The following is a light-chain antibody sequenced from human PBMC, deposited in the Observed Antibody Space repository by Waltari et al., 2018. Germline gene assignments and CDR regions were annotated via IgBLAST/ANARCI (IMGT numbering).Light chain of an antibody. Sequence: QSALTQPASVSGSPGQSITISCPGTSSAVGSYNLVPRYQQHPGKAPKLMIYEGSKRPSGVSNRFSDSKSGNTASLTISGLQAEDEADYYCCSYAGSSTFYVFGTGTKVTVL. CDR2: EGS. V-gene: IGLV2-23*01. J-gene: IGLJ1*01. CDR3: CSYAGSSTFYV. CDR1: SSAVGSYNL.